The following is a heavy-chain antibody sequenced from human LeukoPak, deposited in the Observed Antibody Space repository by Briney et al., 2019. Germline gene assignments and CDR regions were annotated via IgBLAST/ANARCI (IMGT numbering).Heavy chain of an antibody. V-gene: IGHV3-23*01. CDR2: ISGSGGST. D-gene: IGHD3-22*01. CDR3: AKSAGNYYDSNTD. J-gene: IGHJ3*01. Sequence: GGSLRLSCAASGFTFSSYAMSWVRQAPGKGLEWVSAISGSGGSTYYADSVKGRFTISRDNSKNTLYLQMNSLSAEDTAIYYCAKSAGNYYDSNTDWGQGTIVTVSS. CDR1: GFTFSSYA.